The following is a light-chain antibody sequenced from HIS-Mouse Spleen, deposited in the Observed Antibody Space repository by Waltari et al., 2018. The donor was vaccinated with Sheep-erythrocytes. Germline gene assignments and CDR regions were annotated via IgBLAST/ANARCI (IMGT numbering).Light chain of an antibody. V-gene: IGLV2-14*02. J-gene: IGLJ1*01. CDR3: CSYAGSYNHV. CDR1: SSDVGSYNL. Sequence: QSALTQPASVSGSPGQSITIPCTGTSSDVGSYNLASWYQQHPGKAPKLMIYEGSKRPSGVPDRFSGSKSGNTAYLTISGLQAEDEADYYCCSYAGSYNHVFATGTKVTVL. CDR2: EGS.